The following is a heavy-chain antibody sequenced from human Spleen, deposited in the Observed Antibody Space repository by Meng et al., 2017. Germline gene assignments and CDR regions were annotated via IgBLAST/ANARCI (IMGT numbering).Heavy chain of an antibody. CDR3: AKEGDYDSFDY. Sequence: QVQLVESGGGVVQPGRSLRLSCAASGFTFSSYAMHWVRQAPGKGLEWVAVISFDGSNKYYTDSVKGRFTISRDNSKNTFYMQMNSLRADDTAVYYCAKEGDYDSFDYWGQGTLVTVSS. CDR2: ISFDGSNK. CDR1: GFTFSSYA. D-gene: IGHD5-12*01. J-gene: IGHJ4*02. V-gene: IGHV3-30*04.